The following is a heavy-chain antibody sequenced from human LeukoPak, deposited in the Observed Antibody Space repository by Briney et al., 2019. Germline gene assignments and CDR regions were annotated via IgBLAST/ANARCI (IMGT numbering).Heavy chain of an antibody. CDR2: IYYSGST. J-gene: IGHJ5*02. V-gene: IGHV4-39*07. CDR1: GGSISSSSYY. Sequence: SEILSLTCTVSGGSISSSSYYWGWIRQPPGKGLEWIGSIYYSGSTYYNPSLKSRVTISVDTSKNQFSLKLSSVTAADTAVYYCARAKLGYCSSTSCYRGYNWFDPWGQGTLVTVSS. CDR3: ARAKLGYCSSTSCYRGYNWFDP. D-gene: IGHD2-2*02.